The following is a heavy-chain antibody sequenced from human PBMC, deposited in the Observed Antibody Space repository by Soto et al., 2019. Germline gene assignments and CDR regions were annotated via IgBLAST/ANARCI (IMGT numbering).Heavy chain of an antibody. CDR2: ISGSGSST. J-gene: IGHJ4*02. V-gene: IGHV3-23*01. CDR1: GFTFSSYT. D-gene: IGHD7-27*01. CDR3: AKAWGIDY. Sequence: GGSLRLSCAASGFTFSSYTMSWVRQAPGKGLEWVSTISGSGSSTYSADSVKGRFTISRDNSKNTLYLQMNSLRVEDTAIYYSAKAWGIDYWGQGTLVTSPQ.